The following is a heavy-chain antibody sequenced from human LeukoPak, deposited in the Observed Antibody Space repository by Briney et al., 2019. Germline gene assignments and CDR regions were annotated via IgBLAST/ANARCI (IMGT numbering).Heavy chain of an antibody. CDR1: GYTITGYY. Sequence: ASVKVSCKASGYTITGYYMHWVRQAPGQGLEWMGRINPNSGGTNSAQMFQGRITMTRDTSISTAYMELSRLRSDDTAVYFCVRSIRGSYLEAYWGQGTLVTVSS. CDR2: INPNSGGT. CDR3: VRSIRGSYLEAY. V-gene: IGHV1-2*06. J-gene: IGHJ4*02. D-gene: IGHD1-26*01.